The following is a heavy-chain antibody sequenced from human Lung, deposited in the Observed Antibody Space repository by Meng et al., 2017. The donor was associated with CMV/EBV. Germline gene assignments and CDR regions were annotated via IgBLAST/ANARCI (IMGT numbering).Heavy chain of an antibody. CDR1: GYTFTNYA. J-gene: IGHJ4*02. V-gene: IGHV7-4-1*02. CDR2: INTITGDP. Sequence: QVQLVQSGSKLKKPGASGKFSCKAPGYTFTNYAMNWVRQAPGQGLEWMGWINTITGDPTYAQGFTGRFVFSLDTSVSTAYLQISSLKTDDTAVYYCARGSLEADEDPGWGQGTLVTVSS. CDR3: ARGSLEADEDPG. D-gene: IGHD6-13*01.